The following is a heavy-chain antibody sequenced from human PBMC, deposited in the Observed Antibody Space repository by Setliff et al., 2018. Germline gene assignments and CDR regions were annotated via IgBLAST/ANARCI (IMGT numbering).Heavy chain of an antibody. CDR1: GDSITSGTYY. J-gene: IGHJ3*01. V-gene: IGHV4-39*01. CDR2: IHYRGTT. Sequence: SETLSLTCTVSGDSITSGTYYWGWIRQPPGKGLEWIGRIHYRGTTYSNVSLASRLTISVDTSKNQFSLRLRSVTAADTAFYYCATSYLTLEAAFDVWGQGTMVTVSS. CDR3: ATSYLTLEAAFDV. D-gene: IGHD1-1*01.